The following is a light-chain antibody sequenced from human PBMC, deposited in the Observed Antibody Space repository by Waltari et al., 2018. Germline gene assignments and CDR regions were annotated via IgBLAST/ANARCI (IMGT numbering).Light chain of an antibody. V-gene: IGLV1-44*01. CDR2: SND. CDR1: SSNIGSKS. J-gene: IGLJ1*01. CDR3: AAWDDSLNGQNV. Sequence: QSVLTQPPSASGTPGQRVTISCSGTSSNIGSKSVNWYQQLPGTAPKLFIYSNDQRPSGVPDRVSGSKSGTSASLAISGLQSEDEAVYYCAAWDDSLNGQNVFGTGTKVTVL.